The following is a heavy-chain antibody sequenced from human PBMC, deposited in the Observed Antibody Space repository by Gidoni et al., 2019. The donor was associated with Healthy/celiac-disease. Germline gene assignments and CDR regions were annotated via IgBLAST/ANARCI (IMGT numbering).Heavy chain of an antibody. CDR1: GGTFSSYA. Sequence: QVQLVQSGAEVKKPGSSVKVSCKASGGTFSSYAISWGRQAPGQGLGWMGGIIPIFGTANYAQKFQGRVTITADESTSTAYMELSSLRSEDTAVYYCARYYYDSSGYYGNAFDIWGQGTMVTVSS. D-gene: IGHD3-22*01. V-gene: IGHV1-69*01. CDR2: IIPIFGTA. CDR3: ARYYYDSSGYYGNAFDI. J-gene: IGHJ3*02.